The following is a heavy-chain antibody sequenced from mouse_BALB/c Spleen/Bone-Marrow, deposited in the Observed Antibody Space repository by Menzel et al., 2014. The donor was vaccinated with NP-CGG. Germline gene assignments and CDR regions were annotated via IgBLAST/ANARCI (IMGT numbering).Heavy chain of an antibody. J-gene: IGHJ2*01. CDR2: INPGSGGT. CDR1: GYAFTNYL. Sequence: QVQLQQSGAELVRPGTSVKVSRKASGYAFTNYLIEWVKQRPGQGLEWIGVINPGSGGTNYNEKFKGKATLTADKSSSTAYMQVSSLTSDDSAVYFCARGITTGYFDYWGQGTTLTVSS. D-gene: IGHD1-1*01. V-gene: IGHV1-54*01. CDR3: ARGITTGYFDY.